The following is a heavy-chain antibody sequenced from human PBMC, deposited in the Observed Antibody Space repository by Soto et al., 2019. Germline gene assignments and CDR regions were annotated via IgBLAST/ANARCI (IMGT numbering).Heavy chain of an antibody. Sequence: QVQLVESGGGVVQPGRSLRLSCAASGFTFSSYGMHWVRQAPGKGLEWVAVISYDGSNKYYADSVKGRFTISRDNSKNTLYLQMNGLRAEDTAVYYCGKDYEGANGGWGQGTLVTVSS. V-gene: IGHV3-30*18. D-gene: IGHD3-16*01. CDR1: GFTFSSYG. CDR2: ISYDGSNK. J-gene: IGHJ4*02. CDR3: GKDYEGANGG.